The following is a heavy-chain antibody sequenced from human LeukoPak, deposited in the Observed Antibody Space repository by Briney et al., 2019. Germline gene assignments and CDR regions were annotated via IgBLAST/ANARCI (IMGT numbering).Heavy chain of an antibody. Sequence: TSETLSLTCTVSGGSISSSSYYWGLIRQPPGKWLEWIGSIYYSGSTYYNPSLKSRVTISVDTSKNQFSLKLSSVTAADTAVYYCVAGGFYGYWGQGTLVTVSS. J-gene: IGHJ4*02. V-gene: IGHV4-39*01. CDR3: VAGGFYGY. D-gene: IGHD3-10*01. CDR1: GGSISSSSYY. CDR2: IYYSGST.